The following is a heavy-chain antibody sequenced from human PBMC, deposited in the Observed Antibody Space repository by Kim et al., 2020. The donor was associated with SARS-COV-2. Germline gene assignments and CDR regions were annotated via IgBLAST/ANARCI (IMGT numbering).Heavy chain of an antibody. CDR3: ARVIIYDFWSGYFDY. D-gene: IGHD3-3*01. Sequence: PSLKGRVTISVDRSKNQFSLKLSSVTAADTAVYYCARVIIYDFWSGYFDYWGQGTLVTVSS. V-gene: IGHV4-30-2*01. J-gene: IGHJ4*02.